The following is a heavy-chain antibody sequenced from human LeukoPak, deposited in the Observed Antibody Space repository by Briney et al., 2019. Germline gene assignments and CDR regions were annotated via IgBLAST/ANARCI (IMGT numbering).Heavy chain of an antibody. CDR1: GGSFSGYY. D-gene: IGHD5-12*01. V-gene: IGHV4-34*01. CDR2: INHSGST. CDR3: ARALVATKPFDY. J-gene: IGHJ4*02. Sequence: PSETLSLTCAVYGGSFSGYYWSWIRQPPGKGLEWIGEINHSGSTNYNPSLKSRVTISVDMSKNQFSLKLSSVTAADTAVYYCARALVATKPFDYWGQGTLVTVSS.